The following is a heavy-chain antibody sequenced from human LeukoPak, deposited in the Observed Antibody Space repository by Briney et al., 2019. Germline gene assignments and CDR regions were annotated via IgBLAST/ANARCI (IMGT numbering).Heavy chain of an antibody. V-gene: IGHV4-59*08. J-gene: IGHJ4*02. CDR2: VFYSGST. D-gene: IGHD4-17*01. Sequence: PSETLSLTCTVSGGSISSYYWSWIRQPPGKGLEWIGYVFYSGSTSYIPSLKSRVTISVDTSKNQFSLKLNSVTAADTAVYYCAKMGNPATVTADYWGQGTLVTVSS. CDR3: AKMGNPATVTADY. CDR1: GGSISSYY.